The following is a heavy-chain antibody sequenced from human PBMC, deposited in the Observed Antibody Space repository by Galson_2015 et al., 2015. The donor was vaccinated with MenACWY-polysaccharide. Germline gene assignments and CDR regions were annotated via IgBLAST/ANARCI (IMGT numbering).Heavy chain of an antibody. V-gene: IGHV3-7*01. D-gene: IGHD7-27*01. J-gene: IGHJ4*02. CDR1: GFTFSNYC. Sequence: LRLSCAASGFTFSNYCMSWVRQAPGKGLEWVANIKQDGSAEYYVDSVRGRFTISRDNAKNSVYLQMSSLRAEDTAVYYCARDNWDDYWGQGTLVTVSS. CDR2: IKQDGSAE. CDR3: ARDNWDDY.